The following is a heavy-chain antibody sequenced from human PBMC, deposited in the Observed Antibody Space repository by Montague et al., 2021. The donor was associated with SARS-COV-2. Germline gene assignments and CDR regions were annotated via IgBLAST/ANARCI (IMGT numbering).Heavy chain of an antibody. J-gene: IGHJ3*02. CDR1: GFTFSSYG. D-gene: IGHD5-24*01. Sequence: SLRLSCAASGFTFSSYGMHWVRQAPGKGLVWASQIGSGGSTTTYADFVKGRCTVSRDNAKNTLYLQMNSLRVEDTAVYYCARGTAVATRSAFDIWGQGTVLTVSS. CDR3: ARGTAVATRSAFDI. V-gene: IGHV3-74*03. CDR2: IGSGGSTT.